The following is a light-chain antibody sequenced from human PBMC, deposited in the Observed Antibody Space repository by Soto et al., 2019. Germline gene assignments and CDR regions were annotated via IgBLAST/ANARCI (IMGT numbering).Light chain of an antibody. CDR1: QSVGNN. CDR3: QQYGDWPLT. Sequence: EIVVTQSPATLSVSPGERATLSCRASQSVGNNFAWYQQKPGQAPRLLIFATSTRATGVPARFSGSGSGTDFTLNIRSQQSEDFAFSYCQQYGDWPLTFSGGAKVEIE. J-gene: IGKJ4*01. V-gene: IGKV3-15*01. CDR2: ATS.